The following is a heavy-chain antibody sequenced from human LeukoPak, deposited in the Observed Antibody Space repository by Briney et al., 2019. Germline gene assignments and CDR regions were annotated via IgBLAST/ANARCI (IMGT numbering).Heavy chain of an antibody. CDR1: GGTFSSYA. V-gene: IGHV1-69*13. J-gene: IGHJ4*02. CDR2: IIPIFGTA. Sequence: ASVKVSCKASGGTFSSYAISWVRQAPGQGLEWMGGIIPIFGTANYAQKFQGRVTTTADESTSTAYMELSSLRSEDTAVYYCARERYERYCSSTSCYEEGYYFDYWGQGTLVTVSS. CDR3: ARERYERYCSSTSCYEEGYYFDY. D-gene: IGHD2-2*01.